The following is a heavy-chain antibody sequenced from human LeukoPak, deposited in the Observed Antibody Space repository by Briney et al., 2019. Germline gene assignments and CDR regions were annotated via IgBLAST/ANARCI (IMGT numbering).Heavy chain of an antibody. CDR2: ISAYNGNT. CDR3: AREGYYDSSGYCVY. CDR1: GYTFTSYG. J-gene: IGHJ4*02. D-gene: IGHD3-22*01. Sequence: ASVKVSCKASGYTFTSYGISWVRQAPGQGLEWMGWISAYNGNTNYAQKLQGRVTMTTDTSTSTACMELRSLRSDDTAVYYCAREGYYDSSGYCVYWGQGTLVTVSS. V-gene: IGHV1-18*01.